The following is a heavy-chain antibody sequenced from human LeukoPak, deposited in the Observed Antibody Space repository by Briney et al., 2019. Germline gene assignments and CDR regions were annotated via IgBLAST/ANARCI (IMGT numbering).Heavy chain of an antibody. CDR2: ISGSGGST. CDR3: AKDRITIFGVVSKIYFDY. D-gene: IGHD3-3*01. V-gene: IGHV3-23*01. Sequence: GGSLRLSCAASGFTFSSYAMSWVRQAPGKGLEWVSAISGSGGSTYYADSVKGRFTISRDNSKNTLYLQMNSLRAEDTAVYYCAKDRITIFGVVSKIYFDYWGQGTLVTVSS. J-gene: IGHJ4*02. CDR1: GFTFSSYA.